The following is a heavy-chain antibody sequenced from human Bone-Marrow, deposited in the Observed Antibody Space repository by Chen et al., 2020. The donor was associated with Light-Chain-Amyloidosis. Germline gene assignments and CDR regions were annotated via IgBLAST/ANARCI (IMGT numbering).Heavy chain of an antibody. CDR3: AIDRRQQLVRGWFGP. D-gene: IGHD6-13*01. CDR2: ININHGGA. J-gene: IGHJ5*02. V-gene: IGHV1-2*07. Sequence: QVQLVQSGAEVKKPGASVKVSCKASGYTFTGYDMHRMRQAPGQGLEGMGWININHGGAICAHKFPCVVTMTSDTLISTAYMELSRLRSDDTALYYCAIDRRQQLVRGWFGPWGQGTLVTVSS. CDR1: GYTFTGYD.